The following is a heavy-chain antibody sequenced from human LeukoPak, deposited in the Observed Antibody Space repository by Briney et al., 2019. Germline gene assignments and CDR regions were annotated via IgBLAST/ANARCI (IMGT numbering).Heavy chain of an antibody. V-gene: IGHV3-48*03. CDR2: ISSSGSTI. D-gene: IGHD3-16*01. CDR1: GFTFSSYE. J-gene: IGHJ1*01. CDR3: APFIGLCLY. Sequence: PGGSLRLSCAASGFTFSSYEMNWVRQAPGKGLEWVSYISSSGSTIYYADSVKGRFTISRDNAKNSLYLQMNSLRAEDTAVYYCAPFIGLCLYSGQGTLVTVSS.